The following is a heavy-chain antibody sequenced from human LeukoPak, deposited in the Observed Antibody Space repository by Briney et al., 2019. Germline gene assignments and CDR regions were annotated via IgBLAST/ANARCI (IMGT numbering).Heavy chain of an antibody. Sequence: SETLSLTCAVYGGSFSGYYWSWIRQPPGKGLEWIGEINHSGSTNYNPSLKSRVTISVDTSENQFSLKLSSVTAADTAVYYCARGGITMVRGVMRYMDVWGKGTTVTVSS. V-gene: IGHV4-34*01. D-gene: IGHD3-10*01. J-gene: IGHJ6*03. CDR2: INHSGST. CDR3: ARGGITMVRGVMRYMDV. CDR1: GGSFSGYY.